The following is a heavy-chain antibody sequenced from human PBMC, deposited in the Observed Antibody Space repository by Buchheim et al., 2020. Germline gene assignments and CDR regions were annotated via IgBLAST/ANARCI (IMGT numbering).Heavy chain of an antibody. CDR1: GGSINNNHW. Sequence: QVQLQESGPGLVKPSGTLSLTCAVSGGSINNNHWWNWVRQPPGQGLEWIGEISHSGGTNYNPSLMSRATISLDKSRSQFSLKLTSMTAEDTAIYYCARLTLLRSYTSSWYYLDSWGQGT. V-gene: IGHV4-4*02. CDR2: ISHSGGT. J-gene: IGHJ4*02. D-gene: IGHD6-13*01. CDR3: ARLTLLRSYTSSWYYLDS.